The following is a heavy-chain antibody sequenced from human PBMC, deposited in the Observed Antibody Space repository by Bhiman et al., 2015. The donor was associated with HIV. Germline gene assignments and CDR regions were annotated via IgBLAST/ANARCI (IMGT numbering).Heavy chain of an antibody. CDR3: ARDLGLTMVRGVMRD. CDR1: GFTFSDYI. J-gene: IGHJ4*02. D-gene: IGHD3-10*01. Sequence: EVQLVESGGGLVKPGGSLRLSCAASGFTFSDYIMNWVRQAPGKGLAWVSGLSGSGGSTYYADSVKGRFTISRDNSKNTLYLQMDSLRAEDTAVYYCARDLGLTMVRGVMRDWGQGSLVTVSS. CDR2: LSGSGGST. V-gene: IGHV3-23*04.